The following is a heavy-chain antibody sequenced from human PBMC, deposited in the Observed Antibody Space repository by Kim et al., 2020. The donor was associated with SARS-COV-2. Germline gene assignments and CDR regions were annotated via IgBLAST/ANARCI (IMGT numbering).Heavy chain of an antibody. CDR2: INPNSGGT. Sequence: ASVKVSCKASGYTFTGYYIHWVRQAPGQGLEWLGRINPNSGGTIYPQKFQGRVTMTRDTSISTAYMDLSRLRSDDTAVDYCARTAGGYSSSFWFWGQGTL. CDR1: GYTFTGYY. CDR3: ARTAGGYSSSFWF. J-gene: IGHJ4*02. V-gene: IGHV1-2*06. D-gene: IGHD6-13*01.